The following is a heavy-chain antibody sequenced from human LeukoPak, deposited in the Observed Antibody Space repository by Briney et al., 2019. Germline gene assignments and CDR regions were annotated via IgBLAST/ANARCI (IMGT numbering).Heavy chain of an antibody. CDR1: GFTFSSYA. CDR3: AKDRYYDFWSGYPDY. J-gene: IGHJ4*02. V-gene: IGHV3-23*01. CDR2: ISGSGGST. D-gene: IGHD3-3*01. Sequence: GGSLRLSCAASGFTFSSYAMSWVRQAPGKGLEWVSAISGSGGSTYYADSVKGRFTISRDNSKDMLYLQMNSLRAEDTAVYYCAKDRYYDFWSGYPDYWGQGTLVTVSS.